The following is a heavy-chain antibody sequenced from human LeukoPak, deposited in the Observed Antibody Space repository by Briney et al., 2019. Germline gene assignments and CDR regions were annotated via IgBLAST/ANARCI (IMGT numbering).Heavy chain of an antibody. CDR3: VRPGLHWYFEF. CDR1: GYMFTTYW. J-gene: IGHJ2*01. Sequence: PGESLKISCKGSGYMFTTYWIGWVRQMPGKGLEWMGIIYPGESDIRYSPSFQGQVTISVDKYISTTYLQWGSLKSSDTAMYYCVRPGLHWYFEFWGRGTLVTVSS. V-gene: IGHV5-51*01. CDR2: IYPGESDI.